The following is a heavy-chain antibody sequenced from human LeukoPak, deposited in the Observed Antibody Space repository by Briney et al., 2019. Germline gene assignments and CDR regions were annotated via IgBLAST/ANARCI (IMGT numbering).Heavy chain of an antibody. CDR2: INGDGRNI. V-gene: IGHV3-74*01. J-gene: IGHJ3*02. CDR3: AGIAAVYAFDI. D-gene: IGHD6-13*01. Sequence: GGSLRLSCVASGFTFSSYWMHWVRQDPRKGLVWVSRINGDGRNINYADSVKGRFTISRDNSKNTLYLQMNSLRAEDTAVYYCAGIAAVYAFDIWGQGTMVTVSS. CDR1: GFTFSSYW.